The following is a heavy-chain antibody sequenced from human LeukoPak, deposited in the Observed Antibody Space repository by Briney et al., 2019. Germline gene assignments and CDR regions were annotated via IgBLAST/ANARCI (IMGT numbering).Heavy chain of an antibody. V-gene: IGHV4-59*01. CDR2: IYYSGST. CDR1: GGSISSYY. J-gene: IGHJ5*02. D-gene: IGHD4-17*01. Sequence: SETLSLTCTVSGGSISSYYWSWIRQPPGKGLEWIGYIYYSGSTNYNPSLKSRVAISVDTSKNQFSLKLSSVTAADTAVYYCARVPYGDDLWGQGTQVTVSS. CDR3: ARVPYGDDL.